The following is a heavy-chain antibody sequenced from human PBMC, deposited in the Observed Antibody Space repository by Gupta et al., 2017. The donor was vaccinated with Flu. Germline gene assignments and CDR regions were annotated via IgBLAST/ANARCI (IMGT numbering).Heavy chain of an antibody. V-gene: IGHV3-33*01. CDR1: GFTFSSYG. D-gene: IGHD4-17*01. Sequence: QVQLVESGGGVVQPGRSLRLSCAASGFTFSSYGMHWVRQAPVKGLEWVAVIWYDGSNKYYADSVKGRFTISRDNSKNTLYLQMNSLRAEDTAVYYCASSYGDQYYFDYWGQGTLVTVSS. J-gene: IGHJ4*02. CDR2: IWYDGSNK. CDR3: ASSYGDQYYFDY.